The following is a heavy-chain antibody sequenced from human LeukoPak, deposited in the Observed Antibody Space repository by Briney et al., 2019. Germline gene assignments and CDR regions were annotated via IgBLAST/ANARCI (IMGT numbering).Heavy chain of an antibody. CDR1: GFTFSSYE. J-gene: IGHJ5*02. D-gene: IGHD5-12*01. Sequence: PGGSLRLSCAASGFTFSSYEMNWVRQAPGKGLEWVSYISSSGSTIYYADSVKGRFTISRDNAKNSLYLQMNSLRAEDTAVYYCARGYSGYDENRFDPWGQGTLVTVSS. CDR3: ARGYSGYDENRFDP. CDR2: ISSSGSTI. V-gene: IGHV3-48*03.